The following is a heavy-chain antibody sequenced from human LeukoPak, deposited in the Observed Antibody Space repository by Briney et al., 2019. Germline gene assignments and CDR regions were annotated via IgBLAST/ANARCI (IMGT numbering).Heavy chain of an antibody. CDR3: ARVGYTGTWYSSPPLDY. D-gene: IGHD6-13*01. CDR1: GFTVSSNY. J-gene: IGHJ4*02. Sequence: GGSLRLSCAVSGFTVSSNYISWVRQAPGKALEWVSLIYSDGSTYYADSVKGRFTISRDNSKNTLYLQMNSLRVEDTAVYYCARVGYTGTWYSSPPLDYWGQGTLVTVSS. V-gene: IGHV3-66*01. CDR2: IYSDGST.